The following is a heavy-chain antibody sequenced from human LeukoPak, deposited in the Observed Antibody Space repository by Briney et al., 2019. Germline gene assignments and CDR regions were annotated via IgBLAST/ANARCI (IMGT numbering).Heavy chain of an antibody. D-gene: IGHD3-10*01. CDR1: GYTFTGYY. CDR3: TVRERDY. Sequence: ASVKVSCKASGYTFTGYYMHWLRQAPGQGLEWMGWINPNSGGTNYAQKFQGRITMTRDTSISTAYMELSSLRSGDTAVYYCTVRERDYWGQGTLVTVSS. V-gene: IGHV1-2*02. J-gene: IGHJ4*02. CDR2: INPNSGGT.